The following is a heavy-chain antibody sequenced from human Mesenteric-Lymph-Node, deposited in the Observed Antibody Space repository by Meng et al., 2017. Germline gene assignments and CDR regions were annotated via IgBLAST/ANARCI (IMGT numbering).Heavy chain of an antibody. V-gene: IGHV1-3*01. CDR2: INVGNGNT. CDR1: GYTFTSYA. CDR3: ARGGSGSSLSAD. Sequence: ASVKVSCKASGYTFTSYAIHWVRQARGQRLEWMGWINVGNGNTRYSQKFQGRVTITRDTSATTAYMELSSLTSEDTAVFYCARGGSGSSLSADWGQGTLVTVSS. D-gene: IGHD6-19*01. J-gene: IGHJ4*02.